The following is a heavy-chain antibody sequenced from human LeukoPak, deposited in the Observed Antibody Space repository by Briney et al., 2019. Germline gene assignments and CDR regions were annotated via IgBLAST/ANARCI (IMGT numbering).Heavy chain of an antibody. D-gene: IGHD3-10*01. CDR2: ISRSAGSI. Sequence: GGSLRLSCAASGFAFSSYAMSWVRQAPGKGLEWVSTISRSAGSIYYADSVKGRFTISRDNSKNTLYLQMNSLRAEDTAVYYCAKDGDYYGLFDYWGQGTLVTVSS. V-gene: IGHV3-23*01. CDR3: AKDGDYYGLFDY. CDR1: GFAFSSYA. J-gene: IGHJ4*02.